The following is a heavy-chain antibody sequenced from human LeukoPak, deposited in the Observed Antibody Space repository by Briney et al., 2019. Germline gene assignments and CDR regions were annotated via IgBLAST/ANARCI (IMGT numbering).Heavy chain of an antibody. CDR1: GFTFDDYA. Sequence: GRSLRLSCAASGFTFDDYAMHWVRQAPGKGLEWVSGISWNSGSIGYADSVKGRFTISRDNAKNSLYLQMNSLRAEDTALYYCAKDKSPGSRWSFAYWGQGTLVTVSS. J-gene: IGHJ4*02. CDR2: ISWNSGSI. CDR3: AKDKSPGSRWSFAY. V-gene: IGHV3-9*01. D-gene: IGHD6-13*01.